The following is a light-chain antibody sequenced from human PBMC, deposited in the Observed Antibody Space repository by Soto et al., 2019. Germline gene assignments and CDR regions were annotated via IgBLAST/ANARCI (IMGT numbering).Light chain of an antibody. CDR1: TGDVTNGRW. J-gene: IGLJ7*01. V-gene: IGLV7-46*01. CDR3: LLFYDGVAV. Sequence: QLVLTQEPSLTVSPGGTVTLTCGSSTGDVTNGRWPYWFQQRPGQVPRTLIHDTSNKHPWTPARFSGSLLGGKAALTLSGAQPEDEAVYYCLLFYDGVAVFGGGTQLTVL. CDR2: DTS.